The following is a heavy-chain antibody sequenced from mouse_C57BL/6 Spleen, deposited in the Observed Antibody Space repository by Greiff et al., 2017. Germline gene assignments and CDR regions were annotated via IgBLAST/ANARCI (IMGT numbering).Heavy chain of an antibody. CDR3: ARGDGSSYGYFDY. CDR2: IDPNSGGT. V-gene: IGHV1-72*01. Sequence: VQLQEPGAELVKPGASVKLSCKASGYTFTSYWMHWVKQRPGRGLEWIGRIDPNSGGTKYNEKFKSKATLTVDKPSSTAYMQLSSLTSEDSAVYYCARGDGSSYGYFDYWGQGTTLTVSS. CDR1: GYTFTSYW. J-gene: IGHJ2*01. D-gene: IGHD1-1*01.